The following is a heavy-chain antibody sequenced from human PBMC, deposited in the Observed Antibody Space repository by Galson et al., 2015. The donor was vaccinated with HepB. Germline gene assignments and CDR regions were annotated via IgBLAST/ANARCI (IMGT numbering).Heavy chain of an antibody. J-gene: IGHJ4*02. CDR2: INQDGSQK. CDR1: GFSFNSYW. Sequence: SLRLSCAASGFSFNSYWMTWVRQAPGKGLEWVANINQDGSQKNYVDSVKGRFTISRDNAKNSLYLQMNSLRAEDTAVYFCARAYSHYDCWGQGTLVTVSS. V-gene: IGHV3-7*03. CDR3: ARAYSHYDC. D-gene: IGHD4-11*01.